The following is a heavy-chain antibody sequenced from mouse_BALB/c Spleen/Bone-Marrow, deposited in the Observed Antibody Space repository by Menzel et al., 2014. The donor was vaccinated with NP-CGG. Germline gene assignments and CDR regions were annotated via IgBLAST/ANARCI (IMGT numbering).Heavy chain of an antibody. CDR3: ARSGYYGSSYFDY. D-gene: IGHD1-1*01. CDR2: INPYNGDT. V-gene: IGHV1-20*02. Sequence: VQLQQSGPELVKPGASVKISCKASGYSFTGYFMNWVMQSHGKSLEWIGRINPYNGDTFYNQKFKGKATLTVDKSPSTAHMELRSLASEDSAVYYCARSGYYGSSYFDYWGQGTTLTVSS. J-gene: IGHJ2*01. CDR1: GYSFTGYF.